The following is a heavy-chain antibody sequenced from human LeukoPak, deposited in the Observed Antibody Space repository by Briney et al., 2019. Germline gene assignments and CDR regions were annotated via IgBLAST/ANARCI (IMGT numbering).Heavy chain of an antibody. CDR3: ARGASDFWSGYYNRYFQH. V-gene: IGHV4-39*07. Sequence: SETLSLTCTVSGGSISSGGYYWSWIRQPPGKGLEWIGEINHSGSTNYNPSLKSRVTISVDTSKNQFSLKLSSVTAADTAVYYCARGASDFWSGYYNRYFQHWGQGTLVTVSS. J-gene: IGHJ1*01. D-gene: IGHD3-3*01. CDR2: INHSGST. CDR1: GGSISSGGYY.